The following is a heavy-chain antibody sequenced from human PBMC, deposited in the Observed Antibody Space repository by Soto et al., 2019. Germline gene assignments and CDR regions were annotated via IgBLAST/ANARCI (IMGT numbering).Heavy chain of an antibody. CDR1: GYTFTSYG. D-gene: IGHD2-2*01. Sequence: GASVKVSCKASGYTFTSYGISWVRQAPGQGLEWMGWISAYNGNTNYAQKLQGRVTMTTDTSTSTAYMELRSLRSDDTAVYYCARTVVVPAAPPLGYYYYYMYVWGKGTTVTVSS. CDR2: ISAYNGNT. V-gene: IGHV1-18*01. J-gene: IGHJ6*03. CDR3: ARTVVVPAAPPLGYYYYYMYV.